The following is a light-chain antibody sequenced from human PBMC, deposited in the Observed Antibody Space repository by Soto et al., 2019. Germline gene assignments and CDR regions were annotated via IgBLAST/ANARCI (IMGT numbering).Light chain of an antibody. V-gene: IGLV2-14*01. CDR2: EVS. CDR3: SSYADSSPYV. Sequence: QSALTQPASVSGSPGQSITISCRGTSSDVGGYNYVSWYQQHPGKAPKLMIYEVSNRPSGVSNRFSGSKSGNTASLTISGLQAEDEADYYCSSYADSSPYVFGTGTKLTFL. J-gene: IGLJ1*01. CDR1: SSDVGGYNY.